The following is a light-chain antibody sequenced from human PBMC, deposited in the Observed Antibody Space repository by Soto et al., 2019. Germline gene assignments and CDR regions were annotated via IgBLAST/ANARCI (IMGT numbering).Light chain of an antibody. Sequence: QSVLTQPPSASGTAGQRVSISCSGSSSNIGINNVNWYQQLPGTAPKLLIYRNNQRPPGVPDRFSGSKSGTSASLAISGLRSGDEAAYYCAAWDDSLNGVLFGGGTKLTVL. CDR2: RNN. CDR1: SSNIGINN. J-gene: IGLJ2*01. CDR3: AAWDDSLNGVL. V-gene: IGLV1-47*01.